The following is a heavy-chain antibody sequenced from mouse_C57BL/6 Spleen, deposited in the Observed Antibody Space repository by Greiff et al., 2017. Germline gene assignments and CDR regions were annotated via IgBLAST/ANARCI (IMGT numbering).Heavy chain of an antibody. CDR1: GFTFSSYA. V-gene: IGHV5-4*03. J-gene: IGHJ4*01. CDR2: ISDGGSYT. D-gene: IGHD2-10*02. CDR3: ARGGYGNPPMDY. Sequence: DVMLVESGGGLVKPGGSLKLSCAASGFTFSSYAMSWVRQTPEKRLEWVATISDGGSYTYYPDNVKGRFTISRDNAKNNLYLQMSHLKSEDTAMYYCARGGYGNPPMDYWGKGTSVTVSS.